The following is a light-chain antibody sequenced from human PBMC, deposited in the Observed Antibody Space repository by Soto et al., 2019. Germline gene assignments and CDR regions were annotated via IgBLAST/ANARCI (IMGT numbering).Light chain of an antibody. J-gene: IGLJ3*02. Sequence: QSALTQPASVSGSPGQSITISCTGTSSDVGSYNLVSWYQQHPGKAPKLMIYEVSKRPSGVSNRFSGSKSGNTASLTISGLKAEDEADYYCCSYAGSSTWVFGGGTTVTVL. CDR1: SSDVGSYNL. CDR3: CSYAGSSTWV. V-gene: IGLV2-23*02. CDR2: EVS.